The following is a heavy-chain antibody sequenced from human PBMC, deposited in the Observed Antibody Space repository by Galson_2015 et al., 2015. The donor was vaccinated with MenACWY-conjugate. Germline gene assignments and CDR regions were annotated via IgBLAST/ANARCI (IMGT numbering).Heavy chain of an antibody. V-gene: IGHV5-51*01. CDR3: ARQGDLAPSDFDI. Sequence: QSGAEVKKPGESLKISCRASGYSFSSNWIGWVRQMPGKGLEWMGIIHPGDSKTRYGPSFQGHVTISVDKAIDTAFVEWSSVTASDTATDFWARQGDLAPSDFDIWGQGTVVAVSS. CDR1: GYSFSSNW. CDR2: IHPGDSKT. D-gene: IGHD3-16*01. J-gene: IGHJ3*02.